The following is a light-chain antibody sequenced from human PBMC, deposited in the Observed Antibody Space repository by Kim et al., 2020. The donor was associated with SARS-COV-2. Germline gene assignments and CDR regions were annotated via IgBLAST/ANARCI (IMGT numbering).Light chain of an antibody. CDR2: GNH. J-gene: IGLJ3*02. Sequence: QRVTISCTGRSSNIGAVYDLHWYQHIPGTPPRLPRYGNHIRPSGVPDRFSGPKSGTSASLAITGLQGQDEADYYCQSPDSIPSLVFGGGTQLTVL. CDR3: QSPDSIPSLV. CDR1: SSNIGAVYD. V-gene: IGLV1-40*01.